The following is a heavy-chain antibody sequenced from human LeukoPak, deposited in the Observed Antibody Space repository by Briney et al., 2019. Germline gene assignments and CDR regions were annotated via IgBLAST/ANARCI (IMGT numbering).Heavy chain of an antibody. J-gene: IGHJ6*03. D-gene: IGHD3-3*01. CDR3: ARGTIFGVVPYYYYMDV. Sequence: SVKVSCKASGGTFSSYAISWVRQAPGQGLEWMGRIIPIFGTANYAQKFQGRVTITTDESTSTAYMGLSSLRSEDTAVYYCARGTIFGVVPYYYYMDVWGKGTTVTVSS. CDR1: GGTFSSYA. V-gene: IGHV1-69*05. CDR2: IIPIFGTA.